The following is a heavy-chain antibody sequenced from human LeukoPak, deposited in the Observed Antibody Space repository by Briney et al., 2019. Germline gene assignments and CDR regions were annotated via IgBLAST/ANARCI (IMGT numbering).Heavy chain of an antibody. D-gene: IGHD4-11*01. CDR1: GYTFTYYY. Sequence: SSVKVSCKASGYTFTYYYIHWVRQAAGQGLEWMGRINPNTGGTDHAQNFQGRVTMTRDTSISTAYMELSRLRSDDTAVYYCALTVTANAYDIWGQGTMVTVSS. V-gene: IGHV1-2*06. CDR2: INPNTGGT. J-gene: IGHJ3*02. CDR3: ALTVTANAYDI.